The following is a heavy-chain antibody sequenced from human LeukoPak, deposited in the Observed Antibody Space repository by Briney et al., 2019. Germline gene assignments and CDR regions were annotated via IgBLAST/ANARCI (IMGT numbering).Heavy chain of an antibody. Sequence: ASVKVSCKASGYTFTSYGISWVRQAPGQGLEWMGWISTFNGRTYYAQRLQGRVTMTTDISTSTVYMELTSLTSDDTAMYYCAREDPVINWFDPWGQGTLVIVSS. J-gene: IGHJ5*02. V-gene: IGHV1-18*01. CDR2: ISTFNGRT. CDR3: AREDPVINWFDP. CDR1: GYTFTSYG.